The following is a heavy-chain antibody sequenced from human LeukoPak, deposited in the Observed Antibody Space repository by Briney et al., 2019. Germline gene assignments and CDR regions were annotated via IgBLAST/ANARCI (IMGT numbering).Heavy chain of an antibody. J-gene: IGHJ4*02. D-gene: IGHD6-13*01. CDR3: ARRHSSSCPDY. CDR2: IGTAGDT. CDR1: GFTFSSYD. Sequence: PGGSLRLSCAASGFTFSSYDMHWVRQATGKGLEWVSAIGTAGDTYSPGSVKGRFTISRDNSKNTLYLQMNSLRAEDTAVYYCARRHSSSCPDYWGQGTLVTVSS. V-gene: IGHV3-13*01.